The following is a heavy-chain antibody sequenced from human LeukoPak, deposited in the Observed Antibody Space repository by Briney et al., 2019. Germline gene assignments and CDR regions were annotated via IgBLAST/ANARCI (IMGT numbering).Heavy chain of an antibody. CDR1: SGSISSGSYY. V-gene: IGHV4-61*02. D-gene: IGHD3-22*01. J-gene: IGHJ4*02. CDR2: IYTSGSA. CDR3: ARGMAHYYDSSGYYLSPTAFDY. Sequence: SQTLSLTCTVSSGSISSGSYYWSWIRQPAGKGLEWIGRIYTSGSANYNPSLKSRVTISVDTSKNQFSLKLSSVTAADTAVYYCARGMAHYYDSSGYYLSPTAFDYWGQGTLVTVSS.